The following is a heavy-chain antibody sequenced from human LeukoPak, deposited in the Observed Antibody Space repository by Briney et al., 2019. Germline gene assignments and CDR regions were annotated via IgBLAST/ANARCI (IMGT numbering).Heavy chain of an antibody. D-gene: IGHD3-22*01. J-gene: IGHJ4*02. CDR3: ARGSDVDDSSGLDY. Sequence: PGGSLRLSCAASGFTFSSYSMNWVRQAPGKGLEWVSSISSSSSYIYYADSVKGRFTISRDNAKNSLYLQMNSLRAEDTAVYYCARGSDVDDSSGLDYWGQGTLVTVSS. CDR2: ISSSSSYI. CDR1: GFTFSSYS. V-gene: IGHV3-21*01.